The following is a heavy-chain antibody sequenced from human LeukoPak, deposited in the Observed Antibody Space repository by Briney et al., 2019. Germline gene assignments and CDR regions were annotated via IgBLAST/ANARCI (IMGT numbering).Heavy chain of an antibody. V-gene: IGHV3-21*01. J-gene: IGHJ1*01. CDR3: AREPNQKYYYDSSGYYQALPGYFQH. CDR1: GFTFSSYG. D-gene: IGHD3-22*01. CDR2: ISKSSDYI. Sequence: GRSLRLSCAASGFTFSSYGMHWVRQAPGKGLEWVSSISKSSDYIKYADSVRGRFTISRDNAKNSLYLQMNSLRAEDTAVYYCAREPNQKYYYDSSGYYQALPGYFQHWGQGTLVTVSS.